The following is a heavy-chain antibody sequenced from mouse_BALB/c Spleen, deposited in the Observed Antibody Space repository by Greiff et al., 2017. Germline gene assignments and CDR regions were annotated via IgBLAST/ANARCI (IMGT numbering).Heavy chain of an antibody. Sequence: VQLQQSGPELVKPGASVKISCKASGYSFTGYYMHWVKQSHVKSLEWIGRINPYNGATSYNQNFKDKASLTVDKSSSTAYMELHSLTSEDSAVYYCARKGRDWYFDVWGAGTTVTVSS. J-gene: IGHJ1*01. CDR1: GYSFTGYY. V-gene: IGHV1-31*01. CDR2: INPYNGAT. CDR3: ARKGRDWYFDV.